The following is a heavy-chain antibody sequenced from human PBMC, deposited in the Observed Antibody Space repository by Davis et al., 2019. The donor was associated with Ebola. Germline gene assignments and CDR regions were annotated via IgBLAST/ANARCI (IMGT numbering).Heavy chain of an antibody. J-gene: IGHJ4*02. CDR3: TTGGHFGVVISSDY. D-gene: IGHD3-3*01. CDR2: IKSKTDGGTT. V-gene: IGHV3-15*01. Sequence: GGSLRLSCAASGFTFSNAWMSWVRQAPGKGLEWVGRIKSKTDGGTTDYAAPVKGGFTISRDDSKNTLYLQMNSLKTEDTAVYYCTTGGHFGVVISSDYWGQGTLVTVSS. CDR1: GFTFSNAW.